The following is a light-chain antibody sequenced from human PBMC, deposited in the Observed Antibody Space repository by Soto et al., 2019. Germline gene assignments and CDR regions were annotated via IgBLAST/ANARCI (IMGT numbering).Light chain of an antibody. CDR1: QSIDSY. CDR2: AAS. J-gene: IGKJ4*01. Sequence: DIQMTQSPSSLSASVGDRVTITCRASQSIDSYLNWYQQKPGKAPKLLIYAASSLESGVPSRFSGSGSGTDFTLTITSLQPEDFATYYCQQSDRAPRTFGGGTKVEIK. CDR3: QQSDRAPRT. V-gene: IGKV1-39*01.